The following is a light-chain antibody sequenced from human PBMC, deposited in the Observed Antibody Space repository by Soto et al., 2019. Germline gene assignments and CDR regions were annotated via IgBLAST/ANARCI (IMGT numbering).Light chain of an antibody. CDR1: KGVGAT. CDR2: APS. J-gene: IGKJ3*01. CDR3: QQYNNWPPIT. V-gene: IGKV3-15*01. Sequence: EIVMTQSPATLSVSPGEKPPSSSGAVKGVGATLPWYHHKLGQAPRLPIYAPSTRATGIPARFSGSGSGTEFTLTISSLQSEDFAVYYCQQYNNWPPITFGPGTKVDIK.